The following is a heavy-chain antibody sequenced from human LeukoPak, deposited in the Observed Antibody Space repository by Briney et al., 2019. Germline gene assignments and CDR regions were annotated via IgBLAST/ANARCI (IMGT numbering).Heavy chain of an antibody. CDR1: GYRFTSYS. J-gene: IGHJ4*02. CDR2: ISAYNGNT. CDR3: ARESDYYDSSGYFDY. D-gene: IGHD3-22*01. Sequence: ASVKVSCKASGYRFTSYSISWVRQAPGQGLEWMGWISAYNGNTNYAQKLQGRVTMTTDTSTSTAYMELRSLRSDDTAVYYCARESDYYDSSGYFDYWGQGTLVTVSS. V-gene: IGHV1-18*01.